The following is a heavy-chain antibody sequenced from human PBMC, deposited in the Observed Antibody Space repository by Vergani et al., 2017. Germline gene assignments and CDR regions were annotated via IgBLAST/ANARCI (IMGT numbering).Heavy chain of an antibody. CDR2: INHSGST. V-gene: IGHV4-34*01. D-gene: IGHD6-19*01. CDR3: ASSGWDVDY. CDR1: GGSFSGYY. J-gene: IGHJ4*02. Sequence: QVQLQQWGAGLLKPSETLSRTCAVYGGSFSGYYWSWIRQPPGKGLEWIGEINHSGSTNYNPSLKSRVTISVDTSKNQFSLKLSSVTAAATAVYYCASSGWDVDYWAQATLVTVSS.